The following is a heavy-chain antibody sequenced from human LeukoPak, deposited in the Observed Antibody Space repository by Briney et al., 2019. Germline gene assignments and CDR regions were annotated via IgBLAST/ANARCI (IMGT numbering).Heavy chain of an antibody. D-gene: IGHD6-13*01. CDR1: GYIFTNYG. V-gene: IGHV1-18*01. CDR2: ISAYNGNT. CDR3: ARILGQQPIDY. Sequence: ASVKVSCRASGYIFTNYGISWARQAPRQGLEWMGWISAYNGNTNYAQKLQGRVTMTTDTSTSTAYMELRSLRFDDTAVYYCARILGQQPIDYWGQGTLVTVSS. J-gene: IGHJ4*02.